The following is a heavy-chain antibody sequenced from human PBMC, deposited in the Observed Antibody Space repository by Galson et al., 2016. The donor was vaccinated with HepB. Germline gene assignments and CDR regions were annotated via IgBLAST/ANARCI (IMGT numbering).Heavy chain of an antibody. CDR3: ARLGYDSSGYFPDF. D-gene: IGHD3-22*01. Sequence: SVKVSCKASGYTFTSYSISWVRQAPGQGLEWMGWITDYNGNTNYAQKLQGRVTMTTDKSTSTAYMELRSLRSDDTAVYCCARLGYDSSGYFPDFWGQGTLVTVSS. CDR2: ITDYNGNT. J-gene: IGHJ4*02. V-gene: IGHV1-18*01. CDR1: GYTFTSYS.